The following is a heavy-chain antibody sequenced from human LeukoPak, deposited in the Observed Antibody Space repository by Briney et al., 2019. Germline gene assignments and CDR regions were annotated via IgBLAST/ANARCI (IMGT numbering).Heavy chain of an antibody. CDR1: GGSFSGYY. CDR2: INHSGST. D-gene: IGHD3-10*01. V-gene: IGHV4-34*01. Sequence: PSETLSLTCAVYGGSFSGYYWSWIRHPPGKGLEWVGEINHSGSTKYNPSLKSRVTISVDTSKNQFSLKLSSVTAADTGVYYCARGPGYYGSGSYLWFDPWGQGTLVTVSS. J-gene: IGHJ5*02. CDR3: ARGPGYYGSGSYLWFDP.